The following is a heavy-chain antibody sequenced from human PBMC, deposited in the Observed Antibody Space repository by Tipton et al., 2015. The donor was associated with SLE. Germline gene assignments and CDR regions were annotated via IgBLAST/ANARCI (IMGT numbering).Heavy chain of an antibody. CDR3: VGEHHPRITVFGADC. CDR1: GGSISSGYY. J-gene: IGHJ4*02. CDR2: IYYSGST. D-gene: IGHD3-3*01. Sequence: TLSLTCSVSGGSISSGYYWGWIRQPPGKGLEWIGYIYYSGSTYYNPSLKSRVTISVDTSKNQFSLKLSSVTAADTAVYYCVGEHHPRITVFGADCWGQGTLVTVSS. V-gene: IGHV4-38-2*02.